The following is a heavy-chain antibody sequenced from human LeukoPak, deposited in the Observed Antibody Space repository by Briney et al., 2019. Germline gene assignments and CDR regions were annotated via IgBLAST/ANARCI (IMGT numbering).Heavy chain of an antibody. CDR2: IYYSGST. J-gene: IGHJ4*02. V-gene: IGHV4-59*12. CDR3: ARESKSYDGSGFYHDY. CDR1: GVSISTYY. D-gene: IGHD3-22*01. Sequence: PSETLSLTCAVSGVSISTYYWNWIRQPPGKGLEWIGYIYYSGSTNYNPSLKSRVTMSVDASRNQFSLRLTSMTAADTAVYYCARESKSYDGSGFYHDYWGQGTLVAVSS.